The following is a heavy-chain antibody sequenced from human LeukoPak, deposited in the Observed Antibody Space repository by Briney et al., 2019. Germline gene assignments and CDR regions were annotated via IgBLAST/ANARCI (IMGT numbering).Heavy chain of an antibody. CDR1: GYSISSGYY. Sequence: SETLSLTCAVSGYSISSGYYWGWIRQPPGKGLEWIGSIYHSGSTNYNPSLKSRVTMSVDTSKNQFSLKLSSVTAADTAVYYCATGIYDYGDYDPYWYFDLWGRGTLVTVSS. D-gene: IGHD4-17*01. V-gene: IGHV4-38-2*01. J-gene: IGHJ2*01. CDR3: ATGIYDYGDYDPYWYFDL. CDR2: IYHSGST.